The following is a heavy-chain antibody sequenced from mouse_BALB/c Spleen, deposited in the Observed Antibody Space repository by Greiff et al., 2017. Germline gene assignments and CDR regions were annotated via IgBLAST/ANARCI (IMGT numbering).Heavy chain of an antibody. J-gene: IGHJ4*01. CDR2: IRSKSNNYAT. CDR1: GFTFNTYA. Sequence: EVMLVESGGGLVQPKGSLKLSCAASGFTFNTYAMNWVRQAPGKGLEWVARIRSKSNNYATYYADSVKDRFTISRDDSQSMLYLQMNNLKTEDTAMYYCVRHLAMDYWGQGTSVTVSS. CDR3: VRHLAMDY. V-gene: IGHV10-1*02.